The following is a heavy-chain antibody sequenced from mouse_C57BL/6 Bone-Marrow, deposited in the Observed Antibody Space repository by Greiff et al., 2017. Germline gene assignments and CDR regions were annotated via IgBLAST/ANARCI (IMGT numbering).Heavy chain of an antibody. J-gene: IGHJ2*01. CDR3: ARGGNWDYFDY. D-gene: IGHD4-1*01. CDR1: GYTFTSYT. Sequence: VKLQQSGAELARPGASVKMSCKASGYTFTSYTMHWVKQRPGQGLEWIGYINPSSGYTKYNQKFKDKATLTADKSSSTAYMQLSSLTSEDSAVYYCARGGNWDYFDYWGQGTTLTVSS. V-gene: IGHV1-4*01. CDR2: INPSSGYT.